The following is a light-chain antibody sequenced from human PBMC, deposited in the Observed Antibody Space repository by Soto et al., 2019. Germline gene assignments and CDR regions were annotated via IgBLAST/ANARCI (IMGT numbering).Light chain of an antibody. J-gene: IGKJ1*01. CDR1: QGIRND. CDR2: AAA. CDR3: LQDYIYPRT. V-gene: IGKV1-6*01. Sequence: AIQMTQSPSSLSASVGGIVTITCRTSQGIRNDLGWYQQKPGKAPKLLIYAAASLQTGVPSRFSGSGSGTDFTLTISSLQPEDFATYYCLQDYIYPRTFGQGTKVDI.